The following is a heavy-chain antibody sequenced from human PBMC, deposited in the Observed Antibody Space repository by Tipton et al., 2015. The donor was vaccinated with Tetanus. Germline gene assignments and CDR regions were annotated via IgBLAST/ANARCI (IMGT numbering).Heavy chain of an antibody. V-gene: IGHV3-23*01. CDR1: GFTFSDYT. CDR2: ISGGGHNT. D-gene: IGHD2-8*01. CDR3: TKDVEIVLFDY. J-gene: IGHJ4*02. Sequence: SLRLSCAASGFTFSDYTMAWVRQAPGEGLEWVSTISGGGHNTHYADSVQGRFTISRHNSKNTMYLQMNSLRAEDTAFYYCTKDVEIVLFDYWGQGTLVTVPS.